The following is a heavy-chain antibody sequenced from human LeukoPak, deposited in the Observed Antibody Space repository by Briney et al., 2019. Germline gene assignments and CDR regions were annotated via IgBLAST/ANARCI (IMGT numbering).Heavy chain of an antibody. CDR3: ARDLSDYYDSSGYYYVFGRRRGNWFDP. D-gene: IGHD3-22*01. Sequence: PGGSLRLSCAASGFTFSSYWMHWVRQAPGKGLVWVSRINSDGSSTSYADSVKGRFTISRDNAKNTLYLQMNSLRAEDTAVYYCARDLSDYYDSSGYYYVFGRRRGNWFDPWGQGTLVTVSS. V-gene: IGHV3-74*01. CDR2: INSDGSST. J-gene: IGHJ5*02. CDR1: GFTFSSYW.